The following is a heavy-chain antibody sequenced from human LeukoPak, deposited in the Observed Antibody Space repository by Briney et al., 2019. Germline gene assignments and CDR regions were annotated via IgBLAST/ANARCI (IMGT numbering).Heavy chain of an antibody. CDR1: GLTFSSYA. Sequence: GGSLGLSCAASGLTFSSYAMHWVRQAPGKGLEWVAVISYDGSNKYYADSVKGRFTISRDNSKNTLYLQMNSLRAEDTAVYYCARVRYSSSSAFDYWGQGTLVTVSS. V-gene: IGHV3-30*01. J-gene: IGHJ4*02. CDR3: ARVRYSSSSAFDY. CDR2: ISYDGSNK. D-gene: IGHD6-6*01.